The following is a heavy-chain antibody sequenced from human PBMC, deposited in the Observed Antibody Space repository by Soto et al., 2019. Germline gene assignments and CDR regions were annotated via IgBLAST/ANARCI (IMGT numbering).Heavy chain of an antibody. CDR2: IRSKANSYAT. J-gene: IGHJ6*02. D-gene: IGHD6-13*01. Sequence: GGSLRLSCAASGFTFSGSAMHWVRQASGKGLEWVGRIRSKANSYATAYAASVKGRFTISRDDSKNTAYLQMNSLKTEDTAVYYCTSPGRAAAGTYYYGMDVWGQGTTVTVSS. V-gene: IGHV3-73*01. CDR3: TSPGRAAAGTYYYGMDV. CDR1: GFTFSGSA.